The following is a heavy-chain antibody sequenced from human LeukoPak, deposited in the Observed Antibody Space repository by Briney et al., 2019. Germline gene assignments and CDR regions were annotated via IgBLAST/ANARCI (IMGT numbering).Heavy chain of an antibody. V-gene: IGHV3-23*01. J-gene: IGHJ4*02. CDR3: AKDAPVNIVVVPAANS. Sequence: GGSLRLACAASGFTFSSYAMSWVRQAPGKGLEWVSAISGSGGSTYYADSVKGRFTISRDNSKNTLYLQMNSLRAEDTAVYYCAKDAPVNIVVVPAANSWGQGTLVTVSS. CDR2: ISGSGGST. D-gene: IGHD2-2*01. CDR1: GFTFSSYA.